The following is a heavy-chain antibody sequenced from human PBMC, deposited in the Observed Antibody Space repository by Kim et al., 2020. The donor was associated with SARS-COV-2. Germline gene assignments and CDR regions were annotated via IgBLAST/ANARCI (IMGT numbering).Heavy chain of an antibody. CDR2: ISSSTSTI. Sequence: GGSLRLSCAASGFIFSSYSMDWVRQAPGKGLQWVSYISSSTSTIYYADSVKDRFIISRDNAGNSLYLQLNSLRDQDTAVYYCAGVGRSSYSMDVWGQGTTVTVSS. CDR1: GFIFSSYS. CDR3: AGVGRSSYSMDV. J-gene: IGHJ6*02. V-gene: IGHV3-48*02. D-gene: IGHD2-15*01.